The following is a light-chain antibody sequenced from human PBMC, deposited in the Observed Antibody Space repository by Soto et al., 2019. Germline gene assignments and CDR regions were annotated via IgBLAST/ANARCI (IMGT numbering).Light chain of an antibody. Sequence: EIVMTQSPATLSVSPGEGATLSCKASQNVYNNLAWYQQRPGQPPRLLIYDASTRATGISARFSGSGYGTEFTLTISSLQSEDFAVYFCQQCRNWPLTFGGGTKWEIK. V-gene: IGKV3-15*01. CDR2: DAS. CDR1: QNVYNN. CDR3: QQCRNWPLT. J-gene: IGKJ4*01.